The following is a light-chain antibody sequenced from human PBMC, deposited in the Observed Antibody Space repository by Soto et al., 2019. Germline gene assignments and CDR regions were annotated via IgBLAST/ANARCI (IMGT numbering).Light chain of an antibody. Sequence: QAFLTQRPSLSGAPGQRVTISCTGSSSNIGAGYDVHWYQQVPGTAPKLLIYGNTNRPSGVPDRFSGSKSGTSASLAITGLQAEDEADYYCQSYDISLSGSVFGTGTKVTVL. V-gene: IGLV1-40*01. CDR3: QSYDISLSGSV. J-gene: IGLJ1*01. CDR1: SSNIGAGYD. CDR2: GNT.